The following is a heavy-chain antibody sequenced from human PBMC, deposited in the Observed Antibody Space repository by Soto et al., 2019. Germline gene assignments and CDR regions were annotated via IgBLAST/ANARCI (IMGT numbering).Heavy chain of an antibody. Sequence: ASVKVSCKASGGTFSIYGFSWVRQAPGQGPEWIGGIIPILTTPNYAQKFHGRVTIVADESTTTVYMELSSLKSEDTAVYYCATSVGMAPTGEDGMDVWGQGTSVAVSS. CDR2: IIPILTTP. J-gene: IGHJ6*02. V-gene: IGHV1-69*13. CDR1: GGTFSIYG. D-gene: IGHD2-8*02. CDR3: ATSVGMAPTGEDGMDV.